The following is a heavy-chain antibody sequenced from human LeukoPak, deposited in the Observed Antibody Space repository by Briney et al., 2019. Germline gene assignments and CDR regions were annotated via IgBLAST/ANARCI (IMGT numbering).Heavy chain of an antibody. CDR2: ISGSGGST. J-gene: IGHJ4*02. CDR3: AKDSLLVEMATSFDY. V-gene: IGHV3-23*01. Sequence: GGSLRLSCAATGFTFSSYAMGWVRQAPGKGLEWVSAISGSGGSTYYADSVKGRFTISRDNSKNTLYLQMNSLRAEDTAVYYCAKDSLLVEMATSFDYWGQGTLVTVSS. D-gene: IGHD5-24*01. CDR1: GFTFSSYA.